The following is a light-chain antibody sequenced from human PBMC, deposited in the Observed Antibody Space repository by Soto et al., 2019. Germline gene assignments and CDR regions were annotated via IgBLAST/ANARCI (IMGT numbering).Light chain of an antibody. J-gene: IGLJ1*01. Sequence: QSALTQPPSASGSPGQSVTISCTGTSSDVGGYNYVSWYQQHPGKAPKLMIYEVSKRPSGVPDRFSGSKSGNTASLTVSGLQAEDEADYYCSSYAGSNHSPLVFGTGTKVTVL. CDR1: SSDVGGYNY. CDR3: SSYAGSNHSPLV. V-gene: IGLV2-8*01. CDR2: EVS.